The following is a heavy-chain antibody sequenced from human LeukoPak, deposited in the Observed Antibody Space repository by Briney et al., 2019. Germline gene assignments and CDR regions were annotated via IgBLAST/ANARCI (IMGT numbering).Heavy chain of an antibody. CDR1: GFTFSDYY. V-gene: IGHV3-11*01. J-gene: IGHJ4*02. D-gene: IGHD5-12*01. CDR3: ARARMVATIFDY. Sequence: GGSLRLSCAASGFTFSDYYMSWIRQAPGKGLEWVSYISSSGSTIYYADSVKGRFTISRDNAKNSPYLQMNSLRAEDTAVYYCARARMVATIFDYWGQGTLVTVSS. CDR2: ISSSGSTI.